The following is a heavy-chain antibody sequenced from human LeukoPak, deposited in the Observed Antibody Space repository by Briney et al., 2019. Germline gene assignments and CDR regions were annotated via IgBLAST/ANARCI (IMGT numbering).Heavy chain of an antibody. CDR1: GFTFSSYG. CDR2: IWYDGSNK. J-gene: IGHJ4*02. CDR3: ARDGSGGSFDY. D-gene: IGHD2-15*01. V-gene: IGHV3-33*01. Sequence: PGRSLRLSCAASGFTFSSYGMHWVRQAPGKGLEWVAVIWYDGSNKYYADSVKGRFTIPRDNSKNTLYLQMNSLRAEDTAVYYCARDGSGGSFDYWGQGTLVTVSS.